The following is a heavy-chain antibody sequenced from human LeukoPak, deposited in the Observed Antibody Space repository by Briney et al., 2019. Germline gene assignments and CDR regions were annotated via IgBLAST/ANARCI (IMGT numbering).Heavy chain of an antibody. J-gene: IGHJ4*02. Sequence: QTGGSLRLSCAASGFTFSSYAMSWVRQAPGKGLEWVAGISGSGGSTYYADSVKGRFPISRDNSKNTLYLQMNSLRAEDMAVYYCGKAGYVYYWDQGTLVTVSS. V-gene: IGHV3-23*01. CDR3: GKAGYVYY. CDR2: ISGSGGST. CDR1: GFTFSSYA.